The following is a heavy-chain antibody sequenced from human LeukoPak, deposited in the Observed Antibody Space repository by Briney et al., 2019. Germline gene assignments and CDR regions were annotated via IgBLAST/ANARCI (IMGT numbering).Heavy chain of an antibody. D-gene: IGHD3-3*01. CDR2: TTPSTDST. Sequence: GGSLRLSCAASGFHFNSYAMSWVRQAPGKGLEWVSSTTPSTDSTNYADSVQGRFTISRDNAKKSAYLQMNSLRVEDTAVYFCVGNQDFWSGYHAFEYWGQGILVTVSS. CDR1: GFHFNSYA. CDR3: VGNQDFWSGYHAFEY. J-gene: IGHJ4*02. V-gene: IGHV3-21*01.